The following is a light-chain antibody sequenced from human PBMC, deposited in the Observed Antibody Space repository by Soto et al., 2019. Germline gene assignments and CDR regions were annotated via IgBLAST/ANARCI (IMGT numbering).Light chain of an antibody. CDR2: GAS. Sequence: EIVMTQSPATLSVSPGERATLSCRASQSVSSNLAWYQQKPGQAPRLLIHGASTRATGIPARFSGSGSGTEFTLTISSLEPEDFAVYYCQQRSNWPPITFGQGTRLEI. V-gene: IGKV3-15*01. CDR1: QSVSSN. J-gene: IGKJ5*01. CDR3: QQRSNWPPIT.